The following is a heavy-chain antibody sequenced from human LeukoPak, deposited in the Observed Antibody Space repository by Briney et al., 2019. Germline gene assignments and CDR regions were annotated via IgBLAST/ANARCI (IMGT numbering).Heavy chain of an antibody. CDR1: GFTFSRYG. J-gene: IGHJ4*02. CDR3: EKRGNQDYFDY. Sequence: GGSLRLSCAASGFTFSRYGIHWFRRAPGRGLEWVAVIAYEGSNKYCADSVKGRFTISRDNSKKTLYLQMNNLRGEYSAVYYCEKRGNQDYFDYWGQGTLVTVSS. D-gene: IGHD1-14*01. CDR2: IAYEGSNK. V-gene: IGHV3-30*18.